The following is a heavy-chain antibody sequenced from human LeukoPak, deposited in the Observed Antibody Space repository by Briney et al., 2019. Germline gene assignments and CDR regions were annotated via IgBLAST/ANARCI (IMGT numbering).Heavy chain of an antibody. V-gene: IGHV4-31*03. Sequence: SETLSLTCTVSGGSISSGGYYWRWLRQHPGTGLEWIGYIYYSGSTYYNPSLKSRVTISVDTSKNQFSLKLSSVTAADTAVYYCARDYTIHSSSWYHWFDPWGQGTLVTVSS. CDR1: GGSISSGGYY. D-gene: IGHD6-13*01. J-gene: IGHJ5*02. CDR2: IYYSGST. CDR3: ARDYTIHSSSWYHWFDP.